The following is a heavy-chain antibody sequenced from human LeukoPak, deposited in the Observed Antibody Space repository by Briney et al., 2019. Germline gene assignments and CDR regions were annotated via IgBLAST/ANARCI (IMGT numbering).Heavy chain of an antibody. V-gene: IGHV5-51*01. Sequence: GESLKISCRGSGYKFTNYWIAWVRQMPGKGLEWMGIVYPADSDTRYSPSFQDQVTMSADKSISTAYLQWNSLKASDTAMYYCARQDIAARPPDAYWGQGTLVTVSS. J-gene: IGHJ4*02. CDR1: GYKFTNYW. CDR2: VYPADSDT. D-gene: IGHD6-6*01. CDR3: ARQDIAARPPDAY.